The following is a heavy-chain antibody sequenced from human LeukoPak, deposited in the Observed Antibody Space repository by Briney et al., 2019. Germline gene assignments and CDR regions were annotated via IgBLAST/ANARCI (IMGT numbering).Heavy chain of an antibody. Sequence: SVKVSCKASGGTFSSYAISWVRQAPGQGLEWMGGIIPIFGTANYAQKFQGRVTITADESTSTAYMELSSLRSEDTAVYYCARFPSYFTMVRGVISAIDYWGQGTLVTVSS. J-gene: IGHJ4*02. CDR1: GGTFSSYA. V-gene: IGHV1-69*01. D-gene: IGHD3-10*01. CDR2: IIPIFGTA. CDR3: ARFPSYFTMVRGVISAIDY.